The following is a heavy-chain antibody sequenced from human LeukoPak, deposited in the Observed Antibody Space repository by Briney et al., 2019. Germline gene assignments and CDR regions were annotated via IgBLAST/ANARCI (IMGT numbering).Heavy chain of an antibody. D-gene: IGHD1-26*01. Sequence: GGSLRLSCSASGFTFSNCATHWVRQAPGEGLESVSGISANGGSTYYADSVDGRFTISRDNSKNTLYLQMSSLRVEDTALYYCVKSPGSSYYGGFDYWGQGTLVTVSS. CDR2: ISANGGST. J-gene: IGHJ4*02. CDR3: VKSPGSSYYGGFDY. CDR1: GFTFSNCA. V-gene: IGHV3-64D*06.